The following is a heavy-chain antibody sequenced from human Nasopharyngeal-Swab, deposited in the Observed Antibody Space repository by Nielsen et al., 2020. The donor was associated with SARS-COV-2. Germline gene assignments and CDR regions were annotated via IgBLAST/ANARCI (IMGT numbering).Heavy chain of an antibody. V-gene: IGHV4-34*01. Sequence: SETLTLTCAVYGGSFSGYYWSWIRQPPGKGLEWMGEINHSGSTNYNPSPKSRVTISVDTSTNQSSPKLSSVTAADTAVDYCWVRGKPLSRYSGYDYFTGYWGQGTLVTVSS. J-gene: IGHJ4*02. CDR2: INHSGST. CDR1: GGSFSGYY. D-gene: IGHD5-12*01. CDR3: WVRGKPLSRYSGYDYFTGY.